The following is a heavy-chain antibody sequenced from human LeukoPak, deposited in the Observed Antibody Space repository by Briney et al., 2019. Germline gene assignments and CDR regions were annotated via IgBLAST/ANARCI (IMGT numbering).Heavy chain of an antibody. CDR2: ISYDGSNK. V-gene: IGHV3-30*04. CDR3: ARVDSWHFDY. D-gene: IGHD3/OR15-3a*01. Sequence: AGGSLRLSCAASGFTFSSYAMHWVRQAPGKGLEWVAVISYDGSNKYYADSVKGRFTISRDNSKNTLYLQMNSLRAEDTAVYYCARVDSWHFDYWGQGTLVTVSS. CDR1: GFTFSSYA. J-gene: IGHJ4*02.